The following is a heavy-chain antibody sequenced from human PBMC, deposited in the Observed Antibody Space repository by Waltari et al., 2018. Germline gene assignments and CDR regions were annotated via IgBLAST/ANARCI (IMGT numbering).Heavy chain of an antibody. V-gene: IGHV4-34*01. J-gene: IGHJ4*02. Sequence: QGQLQQWGAGLLKPSETLSLTCTVHGGSFDDYFWSWIRQDPGKGLEWIGESHHSGYTTYNPSLKGRVSISGATSKCQLSLKMTSVTAADTAMYYCARGLIYCSSGSCVGYWGQGTLVTVSS. CDR2: SHHSGYT. D-gene: IGHD2-15*01. CDR3: ARGLIYCSSGSCVGY. CDR1: GGSFDDYF.